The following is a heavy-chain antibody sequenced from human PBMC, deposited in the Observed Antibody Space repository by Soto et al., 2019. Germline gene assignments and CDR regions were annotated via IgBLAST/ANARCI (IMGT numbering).Heavy chain of an antibody. D-gene: IGHD3-22*01. J-gene: IGHJ4*02. CDR1: GGSISSGGYS. CDR2: IYHSGST. V-gene: IGHV4-30-2*01. Sequence: SETLSLTCAVSGGSISSGGYSWSWIRQPPGKGLEWIGYIYHSGSTYYNPSLKSRVTISVDRSKNQFSLKLSSVTAADTAVYYCARGRRDYYDSSGYYLSDYWGQGTLVTVSS. CDR3: ARGRRDYYDSSGYYLSDY.